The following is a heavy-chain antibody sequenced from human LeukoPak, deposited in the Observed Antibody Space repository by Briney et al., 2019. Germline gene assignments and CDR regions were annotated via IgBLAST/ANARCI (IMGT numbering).Heavy chain of an antibody. V-gene: IGHV3-9*01. Sequence: GRSLRLSCAASGFTFDDYAMHWVRQAPGKGLEWVSGISWNSGSIGYADSVKGRFTISRDNAKNSLYLQMNSLRAEGTALYYCAKDRESYSSGFLDYWGQGTLVTVSS. J-gene: IGHJ4*02. CDR2: ISWNSGSI. CDR3: AKDRESYSSGFLDY. CDR1: GFTFDDYA. D-gene: IGHD6-19*01.